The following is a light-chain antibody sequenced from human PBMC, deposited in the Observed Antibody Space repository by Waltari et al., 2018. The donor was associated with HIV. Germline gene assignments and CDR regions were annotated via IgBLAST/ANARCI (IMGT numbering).Light chain of an antibody. V-gene: IGLV6-57*02. J-gene: IGLJ3*02. CDR2: EHN. Sequence: NFMLTQPHSVSESPWKMVTISCTGSSGSLASNFVQWYQQRPGSATTTVIYEHNQTPSVVPGRFSGSIDSSSNSASLTISGLKAEDEADYYCQSYDSITWVCGGGTKLTV. CDR1: SGSLASNF. CDR3: QSYDSITWV.